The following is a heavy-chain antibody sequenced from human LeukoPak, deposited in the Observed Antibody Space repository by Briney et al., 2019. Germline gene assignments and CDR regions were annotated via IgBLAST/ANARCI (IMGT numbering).Heavy chain of an antibody. V-gene: IGHV3-15*01. D-gene: IGHD2-15*01. CDR3: TTHPGYEAY. CDR2: IKRNTQGATT. Sequence: GGSLSLSRAPSGFTFNLAWMSWVRQAPGKGLEWVGGIKRNTQGATTDYAAAVQGRFTISRDDSKNTLYLQMNSLEIEDTGVYYCTTHPGYEAYWGQGTLVTVSS. CDR1: GFTFNLAW. J-gene: IGHJ4*02.